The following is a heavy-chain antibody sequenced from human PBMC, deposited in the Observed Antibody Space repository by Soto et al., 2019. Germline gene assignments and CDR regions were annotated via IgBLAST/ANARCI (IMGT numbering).Heavy chain of an antibody. D-gene: IGHD4-17*01. CDR1: GFTFSSYW. CDR2: INSDGSST. Sequence: PVGSLRLSCAASGFTFSSYWMHWVRQAPGKGLVWVSRINSDGSSTSYADSVKGRFTISRDNAKNTLYLQMNSLRAEDTAVYYCARSGLTFYWATVTTEEDYYYYGMDVWGQGTTVTVSS. V-gene: IGHV3-74*01. J-gene: IGHJ6*02. CDR3: ARSGLTFYWATVTTEEDYYYYGMDV.